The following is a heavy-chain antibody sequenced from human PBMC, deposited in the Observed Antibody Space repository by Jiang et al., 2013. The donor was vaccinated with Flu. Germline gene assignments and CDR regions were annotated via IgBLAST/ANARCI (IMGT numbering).Heavy chain of an antibody. Sequence: GSGLVKPSGTLSLTCAVSGGSISSSNWWSWVRQPPGKGLEWIGEIYHSGSTNYNPSLKSRVTISVDKSKNQFSLKLSSVTAADTAVYYCARVYIVVVPAAIGAFDIWGQGTMVTVSS. CDR1: GGSISSSNW. V-gene: IGHV4-4*02. CDR3: ARVYIVVVPAAIGAFDI. D-gene: IGHD2-2*01. CDR2: IYHSGST. J-gene: IGHJ3*02.